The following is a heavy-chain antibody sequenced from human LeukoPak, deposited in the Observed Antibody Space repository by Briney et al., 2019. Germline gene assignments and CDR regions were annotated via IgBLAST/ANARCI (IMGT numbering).Heavy chain of an antibody. CDR2: IYSSGST. D-gene: IGHD3-10*01. Sequence: SETLSLTCTVSGDSISSYYWSWIRQPPGKGLEWLGYIYSSGSTKYNPSLKSRVTISVDTSKNQFSLKLSSVTAADTAVYYCARQGENWFDPWGQGTLVTVSS. CDR1: GDSISSYY. J-gene: IGHJ5*02. V-gene: IGHV4-59*08. CDR3: ARQGENWFDP.